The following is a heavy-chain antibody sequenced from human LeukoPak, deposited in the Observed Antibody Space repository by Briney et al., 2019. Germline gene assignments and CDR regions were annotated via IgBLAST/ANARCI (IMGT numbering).Heavy chain of an antibody. CDR3: ARMGYYYGSGSYAAPIDY. Sequence: SQTXSXTCAISGDSVSSNSAAWNWIRQSPSRGLEWLGRTYYRSKWYNDYAVSVKSRITINPDTSKNQFSLQLNSVTPEDTAVYYCARMGYYYGSGSYAAPIDYWGQGTLVTVSA. CDR2: TYYRSKWYN. V-gene: IGHV6-1*01. CDR1: GDSVSSNSAA. D-gene: IGHD3-10*01. J-gene: IGHJ4*02.